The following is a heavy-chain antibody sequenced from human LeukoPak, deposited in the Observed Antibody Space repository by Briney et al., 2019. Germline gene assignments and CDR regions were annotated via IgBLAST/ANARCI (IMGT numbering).Heavy chain of an antibody. Sequence: SGTLSLTCAVYSGSFSGYYWSWIRQPPGKGLEWIGKINHSGSTNYNPSLKSRVTISVDTSKNQFSLKLSSVTAADTAVYYCQAGCSGGSCYDNDAFDIWGQGTMVTVSS. CDR1: SGSFSGYY. V-gene: IGHV4-34*01. CDR2: INHSGST. D-gene: IGHD2-15*01. J-gene: IGHJ3*02. CDR3: QAGCSGGSCYDNDAFDI.